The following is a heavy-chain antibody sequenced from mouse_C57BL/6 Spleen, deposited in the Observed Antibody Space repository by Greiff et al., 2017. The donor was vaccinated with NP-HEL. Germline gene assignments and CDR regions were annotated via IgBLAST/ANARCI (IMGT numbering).Heavy chain of an antibody. CDR1: GYTFTDYY. J-gene: IGHJ4*01. CDR3: AHYYGSSYPYYYAMDY. Sequence: EVQLHQSGPELVKPGASVKISCKASGYTFTDYYMNWVKQSHGKSLEWIGDINPNNGGTSYNQKFKGKATLTVDKSSSTAYMELRSLTSEDSAVYYCAHYYGSSYPYYYAMDYWGQGTSVTVSS. V-gene: IGHV1-26*01. D-gene: IGHD1-1*01. CDR2: INPNNGGT.